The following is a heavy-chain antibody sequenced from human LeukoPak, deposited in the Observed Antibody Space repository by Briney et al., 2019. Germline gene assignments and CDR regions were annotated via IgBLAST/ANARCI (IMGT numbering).Heavy chain of an antibody. Sequence: PSETLSLTCTVSGYSISSGYYWGWIRQPPGKGLEWIGSIYHSGSTYYNPSLKSRLTISVDTSKNQFSLKMSSVTAADTAVYYCARQYNWNDGLVGWFDCWGQGTLVTVRS. CDR2: IYHSGST. J-gene: IGHJ5*01. D-gene: IGHD1-20*01. V-gene: IGHV4-38-2*02. CDR3: ARQYNWNDGLVGWFDC. CDR1: GYSISSGYY.